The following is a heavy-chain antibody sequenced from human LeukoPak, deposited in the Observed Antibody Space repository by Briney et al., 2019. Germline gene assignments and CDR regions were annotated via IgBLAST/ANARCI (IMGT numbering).Heavy chain of an antibody. D-gene: IGHD3-10*01. CDR1: GGSIRSYS. V-gene: IGHV4-59*01. CDR2: IYYSGST. J-gene: IGHJ4*02. Sequence: SETLSLTCTVSGGSIRSYSWSWIRQPPGKGLEWIGYIYYSGSTNHNPSLKSRVTISVDTSKKQISLKLTSVTAADTAVYYFAKGLWFGEGYFDYWGQGTLVTVSS. CDR3: AKGLWFGEGYFDY.